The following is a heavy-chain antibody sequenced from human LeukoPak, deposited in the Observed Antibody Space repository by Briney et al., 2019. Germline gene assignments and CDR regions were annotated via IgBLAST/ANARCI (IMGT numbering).Heavy chain of an antibody. D-gene: IGHD3-3*01. J-gene: IGHJ5*02. CDR2: IYYSGST. V-gene: IGHV4-59*01. Sequence: PSETLSITCTVSGGSISSDYWSWIRQPPGKGLEWIGYIYYSGSTNYNPSLKSRVTISVDTSKNQFSLKLSSVTAADTAVYYCAQRGTIFGGLFAFDPRGQGTLVTVSS. CDR3: AQRGTIFGGLFAFDP. CDR1: GGSISSDY.